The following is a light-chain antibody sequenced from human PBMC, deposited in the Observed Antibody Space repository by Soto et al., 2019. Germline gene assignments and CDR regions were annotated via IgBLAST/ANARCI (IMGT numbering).Light chain of an antibody. J-gene: IGLJ1*01. CDR3: TSYAGTYIV. V-gene: IGLV2-8*01. CDR1: SSDVGGYDY. CDR2: DVS. Sequence: QSVLTQPPSAAGSPGQSVAISCTGTSSDVGGYDYVSWYQQHPGKAPKLMIYDVSKRPSGVPDRFSGSKSGNTASLTVSGLQAEDEADYYCTSYAGTYIVFGTGNKVPGL.